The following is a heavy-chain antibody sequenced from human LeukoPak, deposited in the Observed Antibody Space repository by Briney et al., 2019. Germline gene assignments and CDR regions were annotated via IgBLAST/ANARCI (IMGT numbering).Heavy chain of an antibody. J-gene: IGHJ4*02. D-gene: IGHD1-26*01. Sequence: GGSLRLSCAASGFTFSSYSMNWVRQAPGKGLEWVSSISSSSSYIYYADSVKGRFTISRDNAKNSLYLQMNSLRAEDTAVYYCARALGWELLRYYFDYWGQGTLVTVSS. CDR3: ARALGWELLRYYFDY. CDR1: GFTFSSYS. CDR2: ISSSSSYI. V-gene: IGHV3-21*01.